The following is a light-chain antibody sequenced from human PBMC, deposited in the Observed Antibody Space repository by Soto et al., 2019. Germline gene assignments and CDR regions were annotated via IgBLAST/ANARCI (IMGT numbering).Light chain of an antibody. J-gene: IGKJ2*01. CDR2: AAS. CDR1: QNISSY. V-gene: IGKV1-39*01. Sequence: DIQMTQSPSSLSASVGDRATITCRASQNISSYLNWYQQKPGKAPKLLIYAASSLQSGVPSRFSGSGSGTDFTLTISSLQPEDFATYYCQQSYSTPYTFGQGTKVDIK. CDR3: QQSYSTPYT.